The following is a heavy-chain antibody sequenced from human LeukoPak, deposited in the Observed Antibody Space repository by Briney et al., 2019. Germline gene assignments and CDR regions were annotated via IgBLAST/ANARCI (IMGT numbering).Heavy chain of an antibody. CDR3: AKGNGYSYGRYYFDY. V-gene: IGHV3-20*03. J-gene: IGHJ4*02. D-gene: IGHD5-18*01. Sequence: GYADSVKGRFTISRDNAKKSLYLQMNSLRAEDTAVYYCAKGNGYSYGRYYFDYWGQGTLVTVSS.